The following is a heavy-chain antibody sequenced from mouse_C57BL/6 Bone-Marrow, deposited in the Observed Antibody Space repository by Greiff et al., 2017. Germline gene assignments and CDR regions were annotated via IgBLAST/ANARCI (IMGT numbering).Heavy chain of an antibody. D-gene: IGHD1-3*01. V-gene: IGHV1-82*01. Sequence: QVHVKQSGPELVKPGASVKISCKASGYAFSSSWMNWVKQRPGKGLEWIGRIDPGGGDTNYNGKFKGKATLTADKYTSTVYMQLSSLTSEDSAVYVCSSNYYDAMAYWGQGTSVTVAS. J-gene: IGHJ4*01. CDR2: IDPGGGDT. CDR3: SSNYYDAMAY. CDR1: GYAFSSSW.